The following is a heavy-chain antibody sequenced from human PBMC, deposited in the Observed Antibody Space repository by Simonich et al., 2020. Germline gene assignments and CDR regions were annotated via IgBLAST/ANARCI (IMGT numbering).Heavy chain of an antibody. Sequence: QVQLQQWGAGLLKPSEPLSLTCAVYGGSFSGYYWSWIRQPPGRGLGWIWELNHSGSTNYNPSLKSRVTISVDTSKNQFALKLSSVTAADTAVYYCARGLIGGSYYYWGQGTLVTVSS. V-gene: IGHV4-34*01. J-gene: IGHJ4*02. D-gene: IGHD1-26*01. CDR1: GGSFSGYY. CDR2: LNHSGST. CDR3: ARGLIGGSYYY.